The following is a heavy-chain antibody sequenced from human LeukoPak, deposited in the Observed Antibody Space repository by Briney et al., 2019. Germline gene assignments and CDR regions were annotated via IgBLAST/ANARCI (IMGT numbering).Heavy chain of an antibody. J-gene: IGHJ4*02. D-gene: IGHD4-17*01. CDR3: ARVASTVPRPIFDY. Sequence: PVGSLRLSCAASEFTFSVYYMTRIRQVPGKGLEWVSYITTSSSTKYADSVKGRFTISRDNAKNSMYLQMNSLRDEDTAVYYCARVASTVPRPIFDYWGQGTLVTVS. CDR1: EFTFSVYY. V-gene: IGHV3-11*05. CDR2: ITTSSST.